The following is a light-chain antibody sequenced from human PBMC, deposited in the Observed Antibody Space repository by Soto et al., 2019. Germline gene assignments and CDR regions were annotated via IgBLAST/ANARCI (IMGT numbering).Light chain of an antibody. V-gene: IGKV3-15*01. Sequence: EIVMTQSPATLSVSPGERATLSSRASQSVSSNLAWYQQKPGQAPRLLIYGASTRATGIPARFSGSGSGTEFTLTISSLQSDDFGIYYCQHYNNWPPWTFGQGTKVEIK. CDR2: GAS. CDR3: QHYNNWPPWT. CDR1: QSVSSN. J-gene: IGKJ1*01.